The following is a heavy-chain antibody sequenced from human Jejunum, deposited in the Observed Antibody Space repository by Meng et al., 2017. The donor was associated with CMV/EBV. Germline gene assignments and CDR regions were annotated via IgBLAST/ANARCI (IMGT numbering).Heavy chain of an antibody. CDR2: INFNGRVS. J-gene: IGHJ4*02. D-gene: IGHD2-15*01. V-gene: IGHV3-48*03. Sequence: GMNWVRQAPGKGLEWIAYINFNGRVSQYADSVKGRFTISRDNAKNTLYLQMNTLRADDTAVYYCARAMRTGYCSATSCRGHFFDYWGQGTPVTVSS. CDR1: G. CDR3: ARAMRTGYCSATSCRGHFFDY.